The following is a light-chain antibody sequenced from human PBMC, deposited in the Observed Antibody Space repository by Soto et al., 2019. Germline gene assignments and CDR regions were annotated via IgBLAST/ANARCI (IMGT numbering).Light chain of an antibody. CDR3: ISYAGRSTPFF. CDR1: SSDVGGYNF. V-gene: IGLV2-14*01. CDR2: DVS. Sequence: QSALTQPASVSGSPGQSITISCTGTSSDVGGYNFVSWYQQHPGKAPKLMIYDVSNRPSGVSNRFSGSKSGNTASLTISGLQAEDEADYYCISYAGRSTPFFFGGGTQLTVL. J-gene: IGLJ2*01.